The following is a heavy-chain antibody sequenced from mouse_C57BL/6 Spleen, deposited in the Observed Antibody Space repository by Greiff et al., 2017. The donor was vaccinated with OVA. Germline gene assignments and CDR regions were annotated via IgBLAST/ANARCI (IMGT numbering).Heavy chain of an antibody. CDR1: GYTFTSYW. J-gene: IGHJ1*03. D-gene: IGHD2-1*01. CDR3: ARSNGNYWYFDV. Sequence: VQLQQPGAELVKPGASVKLSCKASGYTFTSYWMHWVKQSPGQGLEWIGMIHPNSGSTNYNEKFKSKATLTVNKSSSTAYMQLSSLTSEDSAVYYCARSNGNYWYFDVWGTGTTVTVSS. V-gene: IGHV1-64*01. CDR2: IHPNSGST.